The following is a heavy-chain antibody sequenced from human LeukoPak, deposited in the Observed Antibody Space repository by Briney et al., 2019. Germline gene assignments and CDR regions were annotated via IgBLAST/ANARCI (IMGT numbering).Heavy chain of an antibody. CDR2: IYYSGST. CDR3: ARASVAGLVVQSYYFDY. V-gene: IGHV4-61*08. CDR1: GGSISSGGYY. Sequence: PSETLSLTCTVSGGSISSGGYYWSWIRQHPGKGLEWIGYIYYSGSTNYNPSLKSRVTISVGTSKNQFSLKLSSVTAADTAVYYCARASVAGLVVQSYYFDYWGQGTLVTVSS. J-gene: IGHJ4*02. D-gene: IGHD6-19*01.